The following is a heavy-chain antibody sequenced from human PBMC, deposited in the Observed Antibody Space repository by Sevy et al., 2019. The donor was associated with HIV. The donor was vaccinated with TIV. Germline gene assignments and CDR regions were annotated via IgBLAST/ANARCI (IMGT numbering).Heavy chain of an antibody. D-gene: IGHD3-3*01. CDR1: RFTFGDYA. CDR3: TREFSDFWSGYGHYYYYGMDV. CDR2: IRSKAYGGTT. J-gene: IGHJ6*02. Sequence: GGSLRLSCTASRFTFGDYAMSWVRQAPGKGLEWVGFIRSKAYGGTTEYAASVKGRFTISRDDSKSIAYLQMNSLKTEDTAVYYFTREFSDFWSGYGHYYYYGMDVWGQGTTVTVSS. V-gene: IGHV3-49*04.